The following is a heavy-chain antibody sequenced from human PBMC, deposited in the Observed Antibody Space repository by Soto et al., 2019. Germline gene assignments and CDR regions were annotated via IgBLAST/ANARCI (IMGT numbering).Heavy chain of an antibody. Sequence: ASVKVSCKASGFTFTMHWVRQAPGQSLEWMGWINVVNGKTKYSQKFQGRVTITRDTSASTAYMELSSLRSEDTAVYYCARDPVTTITEATYGMDVWGQGTTVTVS. CDR1: GFTFT. D-gene: IGHD1-7*01. V-gene: IGHV1-3*01. CDR3: ARDPVTTITEATYGMDV. J-gene: IGHJ6*02. CDR2: INVVNGKT.